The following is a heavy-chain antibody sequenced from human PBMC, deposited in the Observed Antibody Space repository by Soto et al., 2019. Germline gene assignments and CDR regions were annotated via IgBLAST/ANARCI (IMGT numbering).Heavy chain of an antibody. Sequence: PGGSLRLSCTASGFTFGDYAMSWFRQAPGKGLEWVGFIRSKAYGGTTEYAASVKGRFTISRDDSKSIAYLQMNSLKTEDTAVYYCTRNERYCSSTSCYGDYYYSYMDVWGKGTTVTVSS. CDR2: IRSKAYGGTT. CDR1: GFTFGDYA. CDR3: TRNERYCSSTSCYGDYYYSYMDV. V-gene: IGHV3-49*03. J-gene: IGHJ6*03. D-gene: IGHD2-2*01.